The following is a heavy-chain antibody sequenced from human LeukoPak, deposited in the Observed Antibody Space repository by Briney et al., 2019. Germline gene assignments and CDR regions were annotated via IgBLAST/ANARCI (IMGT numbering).Heavy chain of an antibody. CDR2: ISGSGGST. V-gene: IGHV3-23*01. J-gene: IGHJ4*02. D-gene: IGHD1-26*01. Sequence: GGSLRLSCAASGFTFSSYAMSWVRQAPGKGLEWVSAISGSGGSTYYTDSVKGRFTISRDNSKNTLYLQMNSLRAEDTAVYYCAKDRKWELFFDYWGQGTLVTASS. CDR3: AKDRKWELFFDY. CDR1: GFTFSSYA.